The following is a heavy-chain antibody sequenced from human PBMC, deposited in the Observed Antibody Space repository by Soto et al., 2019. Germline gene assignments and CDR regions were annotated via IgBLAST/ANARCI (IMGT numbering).Heavy chain of an antibody. CDR1: GGSISSHY. V-gene: IGHV4-59*11. CDR3: ARVGATVTSQALGFDH. CDR2: LYYTGST. D-gene: IGHD4-17*01. J-gene: IGHJ4*02. Sequence: QVQLQESGPGLVRPSETLSLTCTVSGGSISSHYWSWVRQPPGKGLEWIGYLYYTGSTNYNASLTRQVTMSLDTSKNQFSLMLTSVTAADTAVYYCARVGATVTSQALGFDHWGQGILVTVSS.